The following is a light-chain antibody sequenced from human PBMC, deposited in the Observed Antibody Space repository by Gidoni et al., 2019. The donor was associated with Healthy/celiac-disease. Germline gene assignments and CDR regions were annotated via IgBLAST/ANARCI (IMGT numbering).Light chain of an antibody. CDR2: AAS. CDR3: QQLNSYPPNT. Sequence: LQLTQSPSFLSASVGDRVTITCRASQGISSYLAWYQQKPGKAPKLMIYAASTLQSGVPSRFSGSGSGTEFTLTIRSLQPEDFATYYCQQLNSYPPNTFGGGTKVEIK. J-gene: IGKJ4*01. CDR1: QGISSY. V-gene: IGKV1-9*01.